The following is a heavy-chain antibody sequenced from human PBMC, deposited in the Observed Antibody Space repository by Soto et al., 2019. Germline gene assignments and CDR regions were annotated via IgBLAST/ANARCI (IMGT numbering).Heavy chain of an antibody. D-gene: IGHD2-15*01. CDR2: ISAYNGNT. CDR1: GYTFTSYG. CDR3: AIVVVAATALYFDY. Sequence: ASVKVSCKASGYTFTSYGISWVRQAPGQGLEWMGWISAYNGNTNYAQKLQGRVTMTTDTSTSTAYMELRSLRSDDTAVYYCAIVVVAATALYFDYWGQGTLVTVSS. J-gene: IGHJ4*02. V-gene: IGHV1-18*01.